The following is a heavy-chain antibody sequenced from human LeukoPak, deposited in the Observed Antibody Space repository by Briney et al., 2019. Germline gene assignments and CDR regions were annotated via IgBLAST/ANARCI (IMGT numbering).Heavy chain of an antibody. CDR3: AVLVVAATPAGDDAFDI. J-gene: IGHJ3*02. CDR2: ISSSSSNI. D-gene: IGHD2-15*01. Sequence: PGGSLRLSCAASGFTLSSYSMNWVRQAPGKGLEWVSSISSSSSNIYYADSVKGRFTISRDNAKKSLFLQMNSLRAEDTAVYYCAVLVVAATPAGDDAFDIWGQGTMVTVSS. CDR1: GFTLSSYS. V-gene: IGHV3-21*01.